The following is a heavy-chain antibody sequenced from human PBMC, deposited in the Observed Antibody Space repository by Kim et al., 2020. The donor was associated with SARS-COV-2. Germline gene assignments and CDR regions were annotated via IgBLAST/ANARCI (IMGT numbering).Heavy chain of an antibody. J-gene: IGHJ3*02. D-gene: IGHD6-19*01. V-gene: IGHV4-31*02. Sequence: PSHKTRLTIAVDTSKNQFSLKLSAVTAADTAGYYCARDPNRGWRNDAFDIWGQGTMVTVSS. CDR3: ARDPNRGWRNDAFDI.